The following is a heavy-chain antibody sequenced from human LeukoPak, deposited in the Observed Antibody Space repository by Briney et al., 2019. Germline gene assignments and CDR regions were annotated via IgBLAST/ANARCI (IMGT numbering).Heavy chain of an antibody. J-gene: IGHJ4*02. V-gene: IGHV4-39*01. CDR3: ARREESDYVFDY. D-gene: IGHD4-17*01. CDR1: GGSISSSSYY. Sequence: SETLSLTCTVSGGSISSSSYYWGCIRQPPGNGLEWIGSIYYSGSTYYNPSLKSQVTISVDTSKNQFSLKLSSVTAADTAVYYCARREESDYVFDYWGQGTLVTVSS. CDR2: IYYSGST.